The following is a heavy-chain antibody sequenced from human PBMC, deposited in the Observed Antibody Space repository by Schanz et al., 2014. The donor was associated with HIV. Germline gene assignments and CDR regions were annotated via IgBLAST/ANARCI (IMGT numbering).Heavy chain of an antibody. CDR2: TSSDGTT. CDR1: GFAVSSHF. J-gene: IGHJ6*02. V-gene: IGHV3-53*01. D-gene: IGHD3-22*01. CDR3: RAWLLGDRMDV. Sequence: EVQLVESGGGLIQRGGSLRLSCAASGFAVSSHFLNWVRQTPGKGLEWVSFTSSDGTTYYADSVKGRFTISRDISRDTIYLQMNGLRDEDTAVYYCRAWLLGDRMDVWGQGTTVAVSS.